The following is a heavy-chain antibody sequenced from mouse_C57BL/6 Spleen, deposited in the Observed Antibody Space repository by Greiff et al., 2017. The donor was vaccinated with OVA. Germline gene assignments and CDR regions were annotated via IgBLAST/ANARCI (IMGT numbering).Heavy chain of an antibody. CDR2: IDPENGDT. Sequence: VQLQQSGAELVRPGASVKLSCTASGFNIKDDYMHWVKQRPEQGLEWIGWIDPENGDTEYASKFQGKATIPADTSSNTAYLQLSSLTSEDTAVYYCTTLLRGAYWGQGTLVTVSA. D-gene: IGHD1-1*01. V-gene: IGHV14-4*01. CDR1: GFNIKDDY. J-gene: IGHJ3*01. CDR3: TTLLRGAY.